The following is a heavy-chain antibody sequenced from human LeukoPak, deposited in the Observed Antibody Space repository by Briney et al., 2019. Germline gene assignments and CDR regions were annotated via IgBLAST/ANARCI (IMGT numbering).Heavy chain of an antibody. Sequence: SVKVSCKTSGFTFSTSAVQWVRQARGQRLEWIGWIIVGSGATNYAQSLQGRFTITRDMSTNTAYMELSSLRSEDTAVYYCATSGGIVGATSVGGVRLKDYWGQGTLVTVSS. J-gene: IGHJ4*02. V-gene: IGHV1-58*01. CDR2: IIVGSGAT. CDR3: ATSGGIVGATSVGGVRLKDY. D-gene: IGHD1-26*01. CDR1: GFTFSTSA.